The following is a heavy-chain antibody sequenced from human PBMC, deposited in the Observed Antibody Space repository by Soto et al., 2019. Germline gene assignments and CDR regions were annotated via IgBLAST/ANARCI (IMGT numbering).Heavy chain of an antibody. Sequence: PVGSLRLSCAASGFTFSSYGMHWVRQAPGKGLEWVAVISYDGSNKYYADSVKGRFTISRDNSKNTLYLQMNSLRAEDTAVYYCAKDRGSSNYYGMDVWGQGTTVTVSS. D-gene: IGHD2-2*01. CDR3: AKDRGSSNYYGMDV. J-gene: IGHJ6*02. CDR1: GFTFSSYG. CDR2: ISYDGSNK. V-gene: IGHV3-30*18.